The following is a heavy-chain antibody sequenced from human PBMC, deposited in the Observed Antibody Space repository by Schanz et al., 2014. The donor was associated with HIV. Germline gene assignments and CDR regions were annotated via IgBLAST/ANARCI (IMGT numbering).Heavy chain of an antibody. D-gene: IGHD3-10*01. CDR3: ARSLAFGVGEGVDV. CDR2: SYYTGTT. Sequence: WTWIRQHPGKGLEWIGYSYYTGTTYYNPSLKSRVTISVDTSKNQFSLKLNSVTAADTAVYYCARSLAFGVGEGVDVWGQGTTVTVSS. V-gene: IGHV4-31*02. J-gene: IGHJ6*02.